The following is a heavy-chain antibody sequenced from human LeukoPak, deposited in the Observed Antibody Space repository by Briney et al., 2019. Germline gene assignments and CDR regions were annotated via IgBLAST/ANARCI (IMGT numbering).Heavy chain of an antibody. V-gene: IGHV3-23*01. CDR3: AKVGSIAAQSPVFDP. CDR1: GFTFSSYA. D-gene: IGHD6-13*01. CDR2: ISGSGGST. Sequence: GGSLRLSCAASGFTFSSYAMSWVRQAPGKGLEWVSAISGSGGSTYYADSVKGRFTISRDNSKNKLYLQMKSLRAEDTAVYYCAKVGSIAAQSPVFDPWGQGTLVTVSS. J-gene: IGHJ5*02.